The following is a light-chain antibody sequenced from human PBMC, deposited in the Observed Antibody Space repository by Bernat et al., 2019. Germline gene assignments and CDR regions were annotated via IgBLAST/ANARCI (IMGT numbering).Light chain of an antibody. Sequence: EIVMTQSPATLSVSPGERATLSCRASQSVDRNLAWYQQKPGQAPRLLIYGASSRATGVPARFSGSGSGTDFTLTISRLEPEDFAVYYCQQYGSSPGYTFGQGTKLEIK. CDR1: QSVDRN. CDR3: QQYGSSPGYT. J-gene: IGKJ2*01. CDR2: GAS. V-gene: IGKV3-20*01.